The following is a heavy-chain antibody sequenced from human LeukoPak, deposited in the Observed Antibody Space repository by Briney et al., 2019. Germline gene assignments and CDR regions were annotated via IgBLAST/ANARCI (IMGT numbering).Heavy chain of an antibody. J-gene: IGHJ4*02. CDR1: GFTFSDYY. D-gene: IGHD3-16*02. V-gene: IGHV4-31*02. Sequence: LRLSCAASGFTFSDYYMSWIRQHPGKGLEWIGYIYYSGSTYYNPSLKSRVTISVDTSKNQFSLKLSSVTAADTAVYYCARVGYYDYVWGSYRPSPIDYWGQGTLVTVSS. CDR3: ARVGYYDYVWGSYRPSPIDY. CDR2: IYYSGST.